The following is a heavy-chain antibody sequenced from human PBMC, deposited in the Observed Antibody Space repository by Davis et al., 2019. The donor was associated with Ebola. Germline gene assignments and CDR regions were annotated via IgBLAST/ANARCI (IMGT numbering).Heavy chain of an antibody. J-gene: IGHJ4*02. V-gene: IGHV1-69*08. CDR2: IIPVVDTK. D-gene: IGHD3-16*01. CDR1: GGTFSSYT. CDR3: ARERFGPWDY. Sequence: SVKVSCKASGGTFSSYTISWVRQAPGQGLEWMGRIIPVVDTKDYAQKFQGRVTLTADKATNTAYMELRSLRSDDTAVYYCARERFGPWDYWGQGTLVTVSS.